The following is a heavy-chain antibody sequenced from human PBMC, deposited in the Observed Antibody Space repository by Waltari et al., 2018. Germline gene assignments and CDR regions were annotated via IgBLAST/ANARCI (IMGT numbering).Heavy chain of an antibody. CDR3: ASYMYNWNEGGDY. D-gene: IGHD1-20*01. CDR1: AGSISSSSYY. Sequence: QLQLQESGQGLVKPSETLSLTCTVSAGSISSSSYYWGWIRQPPGTASDWHGRIYYSGSTDYNPSLKSRVTISVDTSKNQFSLKRSSVTAADTAVYYCASYMYNWNEGGDYWGQGTLVTVSS. V-gene: IGHV4-39*01. J-gene: IGHJ4*02. CDR2: IYYSGST.